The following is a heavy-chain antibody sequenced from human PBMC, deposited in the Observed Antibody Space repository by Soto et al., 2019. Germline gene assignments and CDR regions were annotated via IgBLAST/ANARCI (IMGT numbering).Heavy chain of an antibody. Sequence: SETLSLTWTVSGGPISSYDLSWIRPPPGKGLEWIGYIYYSGSTNYNPSLKSRVTISVDTSKNQFSLKLSSVTAADTAVYYCARGAGSGWYHYYFDYWGQGTLVTVSS. CDR1: GGPISSYD. CDR2: IYYSGST. CDR3: ARGAGSGWYHYYFDY. V-gene: IGHV4-59*01. J-gene: IGHJ4*02. D-gene: IGHD6-19*01.